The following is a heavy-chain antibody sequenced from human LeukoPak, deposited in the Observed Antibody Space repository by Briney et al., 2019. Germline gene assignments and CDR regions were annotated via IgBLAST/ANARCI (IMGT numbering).Heavy chain of an antibody. CDR2: IYTSGST. D-gene: IGHD6-19*01. CDR1: GGSISSYY. Sequence: SETLSLTCTVSGGSISSYYWSWIRQPAGKGLEWIGRIYTSGSTNYNPSLKSRVTMSVDTSKNQFSLKLSSVTAADTAVYYCVRDRWYSSGWYSDYWGQGTLVTVSS. CDR3: VRDRWYSSGWYSDY. J-gene: IGHJ4*02. V-gene: IGHV4-4*07.